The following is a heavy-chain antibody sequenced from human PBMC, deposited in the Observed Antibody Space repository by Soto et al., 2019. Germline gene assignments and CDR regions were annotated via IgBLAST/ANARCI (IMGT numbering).Heavy chain of an antibody. CDR1: GFTFSSYA. J-gene: IGHJ6*02. Sequence: GGSLRLSCAASGFTFSSYAMHWVRQAPGKGLEWVAVISYDGSNKYYADSVKGRFTISRDNSKNTLYLQMNSLRAEDTAVYYCARESEVAAAGIYYYYGMDVWGQGTTVTVSS. CDR3: ARESEVAAAGIYYYYGMDV. CDR2: ISYDGSNK. V-gene: IGHV3-30-3*01. D-gene: IGHD6-13*01.